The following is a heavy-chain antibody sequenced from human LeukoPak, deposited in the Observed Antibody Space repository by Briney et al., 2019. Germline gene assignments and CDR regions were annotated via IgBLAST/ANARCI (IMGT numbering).Heavy chain of an antibody. J-gene: IGHJ4*02. CDR1: GFTFSSYS. V-gene: IGHV3-21*01. CDR2: ISSSSSYI. CDR3: ALSGYSYGYSSY. D-gene: IGHD5-18*01. Sequence: PGGSLRLSCAASGFTFSSYSMTWVRQAPGKGLEWVSSISSSSSYIYYADSVKGRFTISRDNAKNSLYLQMNSLRAEDTAVYYCALSGYSYGYSSYWGQGTLVTVSS.